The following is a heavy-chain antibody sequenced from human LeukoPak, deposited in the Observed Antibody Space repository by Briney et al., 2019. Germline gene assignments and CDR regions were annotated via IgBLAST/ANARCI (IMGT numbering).Heavy chain of an antibody. D-gene: IGHD6-19*01. J-gene: IGHJ4*02. Sequence: GRSLRLSCAASGFTFSSYAMGWVRQAPGKGLEWVAVISYDGSDKNYADSVKGRFTISRDNSMDTLYLQMNSLRAEDTAVYYCARAVYRSGGYYFDYWGQGILVTVSS. CDR2: ISYDGSDK. CDR1: GFTFSSYA. V-gene: IGHV3-30*04. CDR3: ARAVYRSGGYYFDY.